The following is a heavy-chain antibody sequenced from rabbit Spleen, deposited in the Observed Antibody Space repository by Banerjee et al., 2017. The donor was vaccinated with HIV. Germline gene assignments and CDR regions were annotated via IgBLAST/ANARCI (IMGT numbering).Heavy chain of an antibody. CDR3: AREVLYAAYAAFGDATIYYFDL. Sequence: QEQLVESGGGLVQPGGSLKLSCKASGFDFSSYELSWVRQAPGKGLERIGYIDLVFGSTYYAIWVNGRFTISSHNAQNTLYLQLNSLTVADTATYFCAREVLYAAYAAFGDATIYYFDLWGPGTLVTVS. V-gene: IGHV1S47*01. D-gene: IGHD6-1*01. CDR1: GFDFSSYE. CDR2: IDLVFGST. J-gene: IGHJ4*01.